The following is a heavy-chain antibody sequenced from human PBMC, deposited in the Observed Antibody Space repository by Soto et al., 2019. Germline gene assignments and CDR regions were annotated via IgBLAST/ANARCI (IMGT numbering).Heavy chain of an antibody. Sequence: SETLSLTCTVSGGSISSSSYYWGWIRQPPGKGLEWIGYIYYSGSTNYNPSLKSRVTISVDTSKNQFSLKLSSVTAADTAVYYCARRWGTYFDYWGQGTLVTVSS. CDR2: IYYSGST. CDR1: GGSISSSSYY. J-gene: IGHJ4*02. D-gene: IGHD7-27*01. V-gene: IGHV4-61*05. CDR3: ARRWGTYFDY.